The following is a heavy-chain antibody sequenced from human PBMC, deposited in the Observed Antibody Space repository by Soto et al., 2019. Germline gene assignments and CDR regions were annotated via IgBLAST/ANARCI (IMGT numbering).Heavy chain of an antibody. D-gene: IGHD3-10*01. CDR2: INPNSGDT. Sequence: ASVKVSCKASGYTFTGYYMHWVRQAPGQGLEWMGWINPNSGDTNFAEKFQGWVTMTRDVSISTAYLELGSLKSDDTAVYYCATQNSDYGSGTYSYWGQGTLVTVSS. J-gene: IGHJ4*02. CDR3: ATQNSDYGSGTYSY. V-gene: IGHV1-2*04. CDR1: GYTFTGYY.